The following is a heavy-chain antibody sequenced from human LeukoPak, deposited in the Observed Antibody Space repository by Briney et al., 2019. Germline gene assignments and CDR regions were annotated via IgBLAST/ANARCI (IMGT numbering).Heavy chain of an antibody. J-gene: IGHJ4*02. V-gene: IGHV1-2*04. CDR2: INPNSGGT. Sequence: ASVKVSCKASGYTFTGYYMHWVRQAPGQGLEWMGWINPNSGGTDYAQKFQGWVTMTRDTSISTAYMELSRLRSDDTAVYYCAREFVYSSGWAFDYWGQGTLVTVSS. CDR1: GYTFTGYY. CDR3: AREFVYSSGWAFDY. D-gene: IGHD6-19*01.